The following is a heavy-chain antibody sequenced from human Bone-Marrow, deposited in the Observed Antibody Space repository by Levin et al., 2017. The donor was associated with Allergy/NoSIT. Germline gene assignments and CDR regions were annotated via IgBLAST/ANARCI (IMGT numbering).Heavy chain of an antibody. CDR3: GKDMAV. Sequence: HPGGSLRLSCAGSGFTFRNYWMSWVRQAPGKGLEWVANIKDDGSEEYYADSVKGRFTISRDNAENSLYLQVNSLRAEDTAVYYCGKDMAVWGKGTTVTVSS. J-gene: IGHJ6*03. CDR2: IKDDGSEE. V-gene: IGHV3-7*01. CDR1: GFTFRNYW.